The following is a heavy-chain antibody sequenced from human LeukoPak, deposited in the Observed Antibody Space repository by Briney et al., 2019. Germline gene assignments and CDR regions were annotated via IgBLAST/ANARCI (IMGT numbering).Heavy chain of an antibody. J-gene: IGHJ5*02. V-gene: IGHV3-21*01. CDR2: ISSSGSSM. D-gene: IGHD2-2*01. Sequence: KPGGSLRLSCAASGFTFSSYSMNWVRPAPGKGLEWVSSISSSGSSMFYADSVKGRFTISRDNAKNSLYLQVNSLRAEDTALYCCARDYLVVPAAMWWFDPRGQGTLVTVSS. CDR3: ARDYLVVPAAMWWFDP. CDR1: GFTFSSYS.